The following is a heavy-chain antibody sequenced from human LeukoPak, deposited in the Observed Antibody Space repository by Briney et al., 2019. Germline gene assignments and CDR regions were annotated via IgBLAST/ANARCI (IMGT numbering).Heavy chain of an antibody. CDR1: GFTFSSYG. Sequence: GRSLRLSCAASGFTFSSYGMHWVRQAPGKGLEWVAVIWYDGSNKYCADSVKGRFTISRDNSKNTLYLQMNSLRAEDTAVYYCAREEGVVALYYYYGMDVWGQGTTVTVSS. CDR2: IWYDGSNK. V-gene: IGHV3-33*01. J-gene: IGHJ6*02. CDR3: AREEGVVALYYYYGMDV. D-gene: IGHD2-2*01.